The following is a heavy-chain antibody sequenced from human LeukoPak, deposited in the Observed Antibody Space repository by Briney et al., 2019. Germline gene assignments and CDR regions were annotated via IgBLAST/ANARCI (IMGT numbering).Heavy chain of an antibody. D-gene: IGHD6-19*01. CDR2: IRYDGSNK. CDR3: AKVDTKGSGWPY. J-gene: IGHJ4*02. CDR1: GFTFSSYG. Sequence: GGSLRLSCAASGFTFSSYGMHWVRQAPGKGLEWVAFIRYDGSNKYYADSVKGRFTISRDNSKNTLYLHMNSLRAEDTAVYYCAKVDTKGSGWPYWGQGTLVTVSS. V-gene: IGHV3-30*02.